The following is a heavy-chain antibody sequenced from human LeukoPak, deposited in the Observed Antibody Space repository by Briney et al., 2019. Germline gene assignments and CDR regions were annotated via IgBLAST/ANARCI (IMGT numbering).Heavy chain of an antibody. J-gene: IGHJ4*02. CDR2: ISSSSSDI. V-gene: IGHV3-21*04. CDR3: ARAQGWLRARGRFDY. Sequence: GGSLRLSCAASEFTFSTYSMNWVRQAPGKGLEWVSIISSSSSDIHYADSVKGRFTISRDNAKNSLYLQMNSLRAEDTALYYCARAQGWLRARGRFDYWGQGTLVTVSS. D-gene: IGHD5-12*01. CDR1: EFTFSTYS.